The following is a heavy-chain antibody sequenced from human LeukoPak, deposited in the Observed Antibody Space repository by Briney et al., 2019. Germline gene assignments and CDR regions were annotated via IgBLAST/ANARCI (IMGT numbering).Heavy chain of an antibody. CDR1: GFSFSDYY. V-gene: IGHV3-11*04. CDR3: ARDSGYGGNSGYFDD. Sequence: AGSLRLSCAASGFSFSDYYMTWIRQAPGKGLEWVSYISGRATTIYHAGSVEGRFTISRDNAQNSLYLQMNSLRAEDTAVYYCARDSGYGGNSGYFDDWGQGTLVTVSS. J-gene: IGHJ4*02. D-gene: IGHD4-23*01. CDR2: ISGRATTI.